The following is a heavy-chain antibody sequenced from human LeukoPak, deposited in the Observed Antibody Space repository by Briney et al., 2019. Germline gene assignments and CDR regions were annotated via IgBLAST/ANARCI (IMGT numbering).Heavy chain of an antibody. V-gene: IGHV4-59*01. Sequence: PSETLSLXCTVSGGSISSYYWSWIRQPPGKGLEWIGYIYYSGSTNYNPSLRSRVTISVDTSKNQFSLKLSSVTAADTAVYYCARGGAYMIGRLDYWGQGTLVTVSS. CDR1: GGSISSYY. CDR2: IYYSGST. CDR3: ARGGAYMIGRLDY. J-gene: IGHJ4*02. D-gene: IGHD3-22*01.